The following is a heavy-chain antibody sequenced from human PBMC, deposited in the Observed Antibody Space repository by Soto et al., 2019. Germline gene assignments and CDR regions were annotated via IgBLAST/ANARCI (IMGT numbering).Heavy chain of an antibody. Sequence: PGESLKISCKGSGYSFTSYWIGWVRQMPGKCLEWMGIIYPGDSDTRYSPSFQGQVTISADKSISTAYLQWSSLKASDTAMYYCARPPLAAADDTFDYCGQGTLVTVSS. CDR3: ARPPLAAADDTFDY. CDR1: GYSFTSYW. CDR2: IYPGDSDT. D-gene: IGHD6-13*01. J-gene: IGHJ4*02. V-gene: IGHV5-51*01.